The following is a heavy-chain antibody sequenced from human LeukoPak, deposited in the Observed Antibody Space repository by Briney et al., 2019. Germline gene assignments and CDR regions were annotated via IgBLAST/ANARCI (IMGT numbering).Heavy chain of an antibody. J-gene: IGHJ6*02. Sequence: GGSLRLSCAASGFTFSSYAMHWVRQAPGKGLEWVAVISYDGSNKYYADSVKGRFTIYRDNSKNALYLQMNSLRAEDTAVYYCARKLPGVDPYGMDVWGQGTMVTVSS. CDR1: GFTFSSYA. D-gene: IGHD4-23*01. V-gene: IGHV3-30-3*01. CDR2: ISYDGSNK. CDR3: ARKLPGVDPYGMDV.